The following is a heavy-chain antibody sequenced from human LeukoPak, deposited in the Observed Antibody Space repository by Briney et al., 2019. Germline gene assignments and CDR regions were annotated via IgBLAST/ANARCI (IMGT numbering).Heavy chain of an antibody. J-gene: IGHJ6*02. CDR2: ISGSGGST. Sequence: GGSLRLSCAASGFTFSSYAMSWVRQAPGKGLEWVSAISGSGGSTYYADSVKGRFTISRDNSKNTLYLQMNSLRAEDTAVYYCARVATWDLYYYYGMDVWGQGTTVTVSS. CDR1: GFTFSSYA. V-gene: IGHV3-23*01. D-gene: IGHD5-12*01. CDR3: ARVATWDLYYYYGMDV.